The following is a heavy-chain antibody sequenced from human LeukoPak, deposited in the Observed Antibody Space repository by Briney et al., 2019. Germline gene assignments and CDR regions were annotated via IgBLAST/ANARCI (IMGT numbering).Heavy chain of an antibody. D-gene: IGHD2-2*01. J-gene: IGHJ4*02. V-gene: IGHV4-30-4*08. CDR1: GGSISSGDYY. Sequence: SETLSLTCTVSGGSISSGDYYWSWIRQPPGKGLEWIGYIYYSGSTYYNPSLKSRVTISVDTSKNQFSLKLSSVTAADTAVYYCARVKEYCSSTSCSKNFDYWGQGTLVTVSS. CDR3: ARVKEYCSSTSCSKNFDY. CDR2: IYYSGST.